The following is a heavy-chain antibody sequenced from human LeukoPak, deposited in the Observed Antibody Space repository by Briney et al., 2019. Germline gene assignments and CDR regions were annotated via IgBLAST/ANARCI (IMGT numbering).Heavy chain of an antibody. CDR2: ISGSGGST. Sequence: PGGSQRLSCAASGFTFSSYAMNWVRQAPGKGLEWVSAISGSGGSTYYADSVKGRFTISRDNSKNILYLQMSSLRAEDTAVYYCARQPQYYYDSSAYWNYWGQGTLVTVSS. V-gene: IGHV3-23*01. J-gene: IGHJ4*02. CDR3: ARQPQYYYDSSAYWNY. CDR1: GFTFSSYA. D-gene: IGHD3-22*01.